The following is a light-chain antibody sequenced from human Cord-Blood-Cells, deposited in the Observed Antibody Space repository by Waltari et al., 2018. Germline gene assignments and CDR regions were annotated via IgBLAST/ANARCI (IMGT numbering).Light chain of an antibody. V-gene: IGLV3-1*01. Sequence: SYELTQTPSLSVSPGQTASITCSGDKLGDQYACWYQQKPGQSPVLVIYQDSKRPSGSPERFSGSNSGNTATLTISGTQAMDEADYYCQAWDSSTDNVVFGGGTKLTVL. CDR2: QDS. CDR1: KLGDQY. CDR3: QAWDSSTDNVV. J-gene: IGLJ2*01.